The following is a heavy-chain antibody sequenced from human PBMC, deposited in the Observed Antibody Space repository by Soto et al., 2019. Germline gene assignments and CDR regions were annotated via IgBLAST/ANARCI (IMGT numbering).Heavy chain of an antibody. V-gene: IGHV3-7*01. CDR2: INEDGSEK. CDR3: ARDLFDY. CDR1: GFTFSNYW. J-gene: IGHJ4*02. Sequence: EVQLVESGGGLVQPGGSLRLSCAASGFTFSNYWMNWVHQAPGKGLEWVANINEDGSEKYYVDSAKGRFTISRDNAKNSLYLQMSSLRAEDTAVYYCARDLFDYWGQGTLVTVSS.